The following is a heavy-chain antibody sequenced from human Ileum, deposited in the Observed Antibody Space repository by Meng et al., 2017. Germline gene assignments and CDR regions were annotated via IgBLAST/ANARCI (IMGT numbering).Heavy chain of an antibody. CDR3: ARSLPATRRFDF. V-gene: IGHV3-21*01. CDR1: GFTFSSYS. J-gene: IGHJ4*02. Sequence: GGSLRLSCSASGFTFSSYSMNWVRQAPGKGLEWVSSISTDSNYIFYADSVKGRFTISRDNAKNSLFLQMNSLTADDTAVYYCARSLPATRRFDFWGQGTLVTVSS. CDR2: ISTDSNYI. D-gene: IGHD1-26*01.